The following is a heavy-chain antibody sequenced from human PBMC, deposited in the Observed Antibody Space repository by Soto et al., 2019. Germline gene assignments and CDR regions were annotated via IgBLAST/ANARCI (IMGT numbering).Heavy chain of an antibody. CDR3: ARRAMARGFDY. CDR1: GGSFSGYY. D-gene: IGHD5-18*01. V-gene: IGHV4-34*01. J-gene: IGHJ4*02. Sequence: PSETLSLTCAVYGGSFSGYYWSWIRQPPGKGLEWIGEINHSGSTNYNPSLKSRVTISVDTSKNQFSLKLSSVTAADTAVYYCARRAMARGFDYWGQGTLVTVSS. CDR2: INHSGST.